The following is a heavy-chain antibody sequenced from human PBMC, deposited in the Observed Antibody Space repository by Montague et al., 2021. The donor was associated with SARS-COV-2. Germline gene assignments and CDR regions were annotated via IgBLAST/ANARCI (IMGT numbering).Heavy chain of an antibody. Sequence: SLRLSCAASGFTFSNYPMHWARQAPGRGLEWVAVISYDARNTFHADSVKGRFTISRDNSRDTLYLQMHSLRPEDTAVYYCARDWIRGIPDYFDYWGQGTLVTVPS. CDR2: ISYDARNT. D-gene: IGHD2-2*03. CDR1: GFTFSNYP. J-gene: IGHJ4*02. CDR3: ARDWIRGIPDYFDY. V-gene: IGHV3-30*04.